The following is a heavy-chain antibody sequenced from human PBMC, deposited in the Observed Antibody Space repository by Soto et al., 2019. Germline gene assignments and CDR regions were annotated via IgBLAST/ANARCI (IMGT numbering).Heavy chain of an antibody. CDR3: ARDLYSSSSSGGLDY. J-gene: IGHJ4*02. D-gene: IGHD6-6*01. CDR1: GYTFTSYY. V-gene: IGHV1-46*03. CDR2: INPSGGST. Sequence: ASVKVSCKASGYTFTSYYMHWVRQAPGQGLEWMGIINPSGGSTSYAQKFQGRVTMTRDTSTSTVYMELSSLRSEDTAVHYCARDLYSSSSSGGLDYWGQGTLVTVSS.